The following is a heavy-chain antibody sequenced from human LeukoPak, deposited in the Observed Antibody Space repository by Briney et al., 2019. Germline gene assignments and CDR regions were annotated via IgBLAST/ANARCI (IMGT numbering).Heavy chain of an antibody. Sequence: GGSLRLSCAASGFTFSSYEMSWVRQAAGKGLEWISYISGSGSTIYYADSVKGRFTISRDNAKKSLFLQMNSLRAEDTAVYYCTKGRSNHYWGQGTLVTVST. CDR2: ISGSGSTI. D-gene: IGHD4-11*01. CDR1: GFTFSSYE. J-gene: IGHJ4*02. V-gene: IGHV3-48*03. CDR3: TKGRSNHY.